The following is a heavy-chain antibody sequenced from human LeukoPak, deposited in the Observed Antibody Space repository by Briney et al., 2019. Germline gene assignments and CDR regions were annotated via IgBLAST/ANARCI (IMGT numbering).Heavy chain of an antibody. CDR1: GFILSRYS. CDR2: VSTSSSYI. J-gene: IGHJ4*02. D-gene: IGHD5-24*01. Sequence: PGGSLRLSCEASGFILSRYSMNWVRQAPGKGLEWVSSVSTSSSYIYYADSVKGRFTISRDNAKKSLYLLMNSLRAEDTAVYYCARGREATITNFFDYWGQGTLVTVSS. CDR3: ARGREATITNFFDY. V-gene: IGHV3-21*01.